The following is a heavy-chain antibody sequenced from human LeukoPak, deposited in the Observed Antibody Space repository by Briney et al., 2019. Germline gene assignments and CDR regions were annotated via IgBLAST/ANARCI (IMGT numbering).Heavy chain of an antibody. CDR1: GFTFSSYE. V-gene: IGHV3-48*03. CDR3: ARVRYCGGDCYSSVDY. CDR2: IGSSGSTI. D-gene: IGHD2-21*02. J-gene: IGHJ4*02. Sequence: PGGSLRLSCAASGFTFSSYEMNWVRQAPGKGLEWVSYIGSSGSTIYYADSVKGRFTISRDNAKNSLYLQMNSLRAEDTAVYYCARVRYCGGDCYSSVDYWGQGTLVTVSS.